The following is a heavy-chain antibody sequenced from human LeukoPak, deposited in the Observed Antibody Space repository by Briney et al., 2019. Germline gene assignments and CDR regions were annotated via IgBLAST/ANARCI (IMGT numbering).Heavy chain of an antibody. CDR3: ARVSGSYSYYYYYMDV. V-gene: IGHV1-46*01. D-gene: IGHD1-26*01. Sequence: GASVKVSCKAFGYTFTSNYMHWVRQAPGQGPEWMGVISPSGGSTTYAQKFQGRVTLTRDMSTSTDYLELSSLRSEDTAVYYCARVSGSYSYYYYYMDVWGKGTTVTVSS. CDR1: GYTFTSNY. CDR2: ISPSGGST. J-gene: IGHJ6*03.